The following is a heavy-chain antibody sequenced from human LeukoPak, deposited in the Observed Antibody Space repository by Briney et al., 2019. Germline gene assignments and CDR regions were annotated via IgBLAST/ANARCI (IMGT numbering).Heavy chain of an antibody. CDR2: INHSGST. CDR1: GGSFSGYY. V-gene: IGHV4-34*01. CDR3: ARGWGAARHLYFDY. D-gene: IGHD6-6*01. Sequence: PSETLSLTCAVYGGSFSGYYWSWIRQPPGKGLEWIGEINHSGSTNYNPSLKSRVTISVDTSKNQFSLKLSSVTAADTAVYYCARGWGAARHLYFDYWGQGTLVTVSS. J-gene: IGHJ4*02.